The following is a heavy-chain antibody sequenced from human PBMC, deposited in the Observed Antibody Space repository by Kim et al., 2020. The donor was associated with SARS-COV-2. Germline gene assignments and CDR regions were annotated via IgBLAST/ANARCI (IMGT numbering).Heavy chain of an antibody. Sequence: LKSRVTMSVDTSKNQFSLKLSSVTAAGTAVYYCARLGYSGSAAPPYGMDVWGQGTTVTVSS. CDR3: ARLGYSGSAAPPYGMDV. J-gene: IGHJ6*02. V-gene: IGHV4-4*06. D-gene: IGHD6-13*01.